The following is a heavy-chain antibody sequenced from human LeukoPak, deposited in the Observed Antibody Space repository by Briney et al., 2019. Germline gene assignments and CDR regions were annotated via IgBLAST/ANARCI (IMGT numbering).Heavy chain of an antibody. CDR2: IYYSGST. D-gene: IGHD2-15*01. Sequence: PSETLSLTCTVSGGSISSYYWSWIRQPPGKGLEWIGYIYYSGSTNYNPSLKSRVTISVDTSKNQFSLKLSSVTAADTAVYYCARSGMVVAATGYFDYWGQGTLVTVSS. V-gene: IGHV4-59*08. CDR3: ARSGMVVAATGYFDY. CDR1: GGSISSYY. J-gene: IGHJ4*02.